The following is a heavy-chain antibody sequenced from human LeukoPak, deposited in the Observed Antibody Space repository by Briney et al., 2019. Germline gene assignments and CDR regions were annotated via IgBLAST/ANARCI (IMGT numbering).Heavy chain of an antibody. J-gene: IGHJ4*02. D-gene: IGHD4-23*01. Sequence: GGSLRLSCAASGFTFSSYWMNWVRQAPGKGLVWVSRIANDGSSTTYADSVKGRFSISRDNAKNTLYLQMNSLRVEDTAVYYCARGRPHGNDYWGQGTLVTVSS. V-gene: IGHV3-74*01. CDR1: GFTFSSYW. CDR2: IANDGSST. CDR3: ARGRPHGNDY.